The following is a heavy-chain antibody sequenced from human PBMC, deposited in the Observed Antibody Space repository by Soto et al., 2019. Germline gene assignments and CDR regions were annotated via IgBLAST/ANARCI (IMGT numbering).Heavy chain of an antibody. CDR1: GFTFDDYA. D-gene: IGHD6-13*01. J-gene: IGHJ6*02. CDR2: ISWNSGSI. V-gene: IGHV3-9*01. CDR3: AKAISGQAEGFFMDV. Sequence: EVQLVESGGGLVQPGRSLRLSCAASGFTFDDYAMHWVRQAPGKGLEWVSGISWNSGSIGYADSVKGRFTISRDNAKNSLYLQMNSLRAEDTALYYCAKAISGQAEGFFMDVWGQGTTVTVSS.